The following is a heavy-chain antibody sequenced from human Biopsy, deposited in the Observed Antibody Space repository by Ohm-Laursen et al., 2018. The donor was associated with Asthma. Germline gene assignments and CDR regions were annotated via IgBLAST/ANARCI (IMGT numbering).Heavy chain of an antibody. V-gene: IGHV3-53*01. CDR2: IYSGGTS. CDR1: GFAVSRDH. CDR3: ARGDSSNWSHYYFDY. D-gene: IGHD3-22*01. Sequence: SLRLSCAASGFAVSRDHMFWVRQAPGKGLEWVSVIYSGGTSHTEDSVRGRFTISRDYSKNTLYLQMHSLRAEDTAVYYCARGDSSNWSHYYFDYWGQGTLVTVSS. J-gene: IGHJ4*02.